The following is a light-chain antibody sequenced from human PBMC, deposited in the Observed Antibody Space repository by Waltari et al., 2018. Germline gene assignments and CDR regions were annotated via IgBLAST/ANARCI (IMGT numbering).Light chain of an antibody. V-gene: IGKV1-12*01. J-gene: IGKJ2*03. CDR1: QDINKW. CDR2: AGS. CDR3: QQAHSFPYS. Sequence: DIQMTQSHSSVSASVGDRVTITCRASQDINKWLAWFQQTPGKAPKLLIYAGSSLQSGVPSRFSGSGSGADFTLTISTLQPEDSATYYCQQAHSFPYSFGQGTKLEIK.